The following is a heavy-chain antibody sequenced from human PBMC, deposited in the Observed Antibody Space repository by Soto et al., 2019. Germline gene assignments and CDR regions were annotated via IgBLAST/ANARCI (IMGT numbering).Heavy chain of an antibody. J-gene: IGHJ1*01. CDR2: IYYSGST. CDR3: ARDYRGYYGSGSGSFQH. CDR1: GGSISSGGYY. Sequence: PSETLSLTCTVSGGSISSGGYYWSWIRQHPGKGLEWIGYIYYSGSTYYNPSLKSRVTISVDTSKNQFSLKLCSVTAADTAVYYCARDYRGYYGSGSGSFQHWGQGTLVTVSS. D-gene: IGHD3-10*01. V-gene: IGHV4-31*03.